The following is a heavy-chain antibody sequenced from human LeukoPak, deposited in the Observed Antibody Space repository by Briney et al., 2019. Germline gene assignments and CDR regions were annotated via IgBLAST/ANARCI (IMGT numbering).Heavy chain of an antibody. J-gene: IGHJ4*02. Sequence: AGSLRLSCAASGFTFSSYGMHWVRQAPGKGREWVAVTWYDGSNKYYADSVKGRFTSSRDNSKNTLYLQMNSLRGEDTAVYYCARDFFIVDDGSGSYLYWGQGTLVTVSS. CDR3: ARDFFIVDDGSGSYLY. D-gene: IGHD3-10*01. CDR1: GFTFSSYG. V-gene: IGHV3-33*01. CDR2: TWYDGSNK.